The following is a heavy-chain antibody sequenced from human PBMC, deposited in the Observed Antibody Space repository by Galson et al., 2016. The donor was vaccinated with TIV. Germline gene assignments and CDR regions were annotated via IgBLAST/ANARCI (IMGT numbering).Heavy chain of an antibody. CDR2: INPIFNIP. CDR1: GGIFFSNA. J-gene: IGHJ4*02. D-gene: IGHD4-23*01. Sequence: SVKVSCKASGGIFFSNAISWVRQAPGQGLEWMGGINPIFNIPNYAQKFQGRVIITADASTSTAYMELSSLSSDDTAVYYCARGSDYSGNSPSDYWGQGTLVTVSS. CDR3: ARGSDYSGNSPSDY. V-gene: IGHV1-69*13.